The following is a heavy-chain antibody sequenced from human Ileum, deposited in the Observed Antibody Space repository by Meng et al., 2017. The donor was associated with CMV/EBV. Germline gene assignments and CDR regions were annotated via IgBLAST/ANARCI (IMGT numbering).Heavy chain of an antibody. CDR1: RFTFSDYF. J-gene: IGHJ4*02. Sequence: GESLKISCAASRFTFSDYFMSWIRQAPGKGLEWLSYISNSGSSIYYADSVKGRFTISRDNAKNSLYRQMNSLRADDTAVYYCARRRDYFDSWGQGTLVTVSS. CDR3: ARRRDYFDS. V-gene: IGHV3-11*04. CDR2: ISNSGSSI.